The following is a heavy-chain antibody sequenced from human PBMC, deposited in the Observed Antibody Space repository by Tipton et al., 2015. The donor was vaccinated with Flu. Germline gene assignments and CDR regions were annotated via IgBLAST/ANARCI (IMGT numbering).Heavy chain of an antibody. Sequence: SLRLSCAASGFTFSSYAMSWVRQAPGKGLEWVSAISGSGGSTYYADSVKGRFTISRDNSKNTLYLQMNSLRAEDTAVYYCAKGTIWFGELMDYFDYWARERWSPSPQ. D-gene: IGHD3-10*01. CDR2: ISGSGGST. CDR1: GFTFSSYA. J-gene: IGHJ4*02. CDR3: AKGTIWFGELMDYFDY. V-gene: IGHV3-23*01.